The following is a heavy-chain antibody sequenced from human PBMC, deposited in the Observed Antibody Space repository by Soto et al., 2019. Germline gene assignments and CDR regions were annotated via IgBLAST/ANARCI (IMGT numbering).Heavy chain of an antibody. J-gene: IGHJ4*02. Sequence: SETLSLTCVVSNFSISSGYYWGWIRQSPGKGLEWIASIYRSGTTSYNPSLKSRVTISVDPSKNQFSLMLTAVTAADTAVYYCARTHSGSYYSVFNYWGRGSLVTV. CDR1: NFSISSGYY. CDR2: IYRSGTT. D-gene: IGHD1-26*01. V-gene: IGHV4-38-2*01. CDR3: ARTHSGSYYSVFNY.